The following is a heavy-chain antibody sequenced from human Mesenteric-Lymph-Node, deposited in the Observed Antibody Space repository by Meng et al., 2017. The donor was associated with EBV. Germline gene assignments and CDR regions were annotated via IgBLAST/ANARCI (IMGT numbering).Heavy chain of an antibody. CDR1: GYTFTSYY. V-gene: IGHV1-46*01. J-gene: IGHJ4*02. CDR2: IDPTNGYT. D-gene: IGHD5-18*01. CDR3: ARGYSYGYADY. Sequence: QVRVVQSGAEVKKPGASVKVSCKASGYTFTSYYMHWVRQAPGQGLEYMGIIDPTNGYTRFPQKFQGRVTMTRDTSTSTVYMYVSSLRSEDTAIYYCARGYSYGYADYWGPGTLVTVSS.